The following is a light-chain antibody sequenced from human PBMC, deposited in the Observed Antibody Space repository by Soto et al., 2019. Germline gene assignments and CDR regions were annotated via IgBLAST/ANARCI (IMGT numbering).Light chain of an antibody. CDR3: QQIYSAPLT. CDR2: GAS. Sequence: DIQMTQSPSSLSASVGDRVTITCRTSQTVNNYLNWYQHIPGKAPKLLIYGASSLQGGVPSRFSGTASGTDFTLTISNLQPEDFATYFCQQIYSAPLTFGGGTKVDIK. CDR1: QTVNNY. V-gene: IGKV1-39*01. J-gene: IGKJ4*01.